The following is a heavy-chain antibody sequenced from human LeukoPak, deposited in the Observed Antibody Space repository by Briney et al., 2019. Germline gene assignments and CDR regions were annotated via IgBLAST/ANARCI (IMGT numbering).Heavy chain of an antibody. J-gene: IGHJ4*02. D-gene: IGHD1-26*01. CDR1: GFTFRSYR. CDR2: IKHDGSMQ. CDR3: VREREEWEEQQIFDY. Sequence: GGSLRLSCAASGFTFRSYRTSWVRQAPGKGLEWVAGIKHDGSMQYYVDSAKGRFTISRDNARNSLYLQMNSLRVEGTGVFYCVREREEWEEQQIFDYWGQGTLATVSS. V-gene: IGHV3-7*01.